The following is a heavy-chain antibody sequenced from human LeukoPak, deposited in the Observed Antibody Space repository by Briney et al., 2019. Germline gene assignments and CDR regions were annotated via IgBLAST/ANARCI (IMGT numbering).Heavy chain of an antibody. Sequence: PSETLSLTCAVYGGSLSGYSWSWIRQPPGKGLEWIGYIYHSGSTYYNPSLKSRVTISVDRSKNQFSLKLSSVTAADTAVYYCARVTTVAVDYWGQGTLVTVSS. D-gene: IGHD4-23*01. V-gene: IGHV4-30-2*01. CDR1: GGSLSGYS. J-gene: IGHJ4*02. CDR2: IYHSGST. CDR3: ARVTTVAVDY.